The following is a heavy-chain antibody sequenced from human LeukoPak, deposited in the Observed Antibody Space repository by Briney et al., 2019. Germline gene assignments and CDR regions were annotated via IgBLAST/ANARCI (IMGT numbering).Heavy chain of an antibody. D-gene: IGHD2-15*01. CDR1: GGTFHRYA. J-gene: IGHJ4*02. Sequence: GNASSQACGGTFHRYAICRVRQAPGHRHGWVGGLIPLFGTANYAQKFQCRVTITADESTSTAYMELSSLRSEDTAVYYCASPWEEGYCSGGSCYSFDYWGQGTLVTVSS. CDR3: ASPWEEGYCSGGSCYSFDY. CDR2: LIPLFGTA. V-gene: IGHV1-69*01.